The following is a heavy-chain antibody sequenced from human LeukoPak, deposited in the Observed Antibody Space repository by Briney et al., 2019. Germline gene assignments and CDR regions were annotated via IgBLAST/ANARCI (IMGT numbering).Heavy chain of an antibody. CDR1: GFNFSTYW. CDR3: ARDSAAYYDILTGYGDKGWFDP. D-gene: IGHD3-9*01. CDR2: KNQDGSEK. Sequence: PGGSLRLSCAVPGFNFSTYWMSWVRQAPGKRLQWVANKNQDGSEKYYVDSLKGRFTISRDNAKNSLYLQMNSLRAEDTAVYYCARDSAAYYDILTGYGDKGWFDPWGQGTLVTVSS. V-gene: IGHV3-7*01. J-gene: IGHJ5*02.